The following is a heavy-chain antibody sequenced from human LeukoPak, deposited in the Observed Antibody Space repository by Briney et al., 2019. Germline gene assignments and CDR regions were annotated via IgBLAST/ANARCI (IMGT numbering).Heavy chain of an antibody. D-gene: IGHD3-22*01. CDR1: GGSISRGGYY. CDR2: IYYSGST. V-gene: IGHV4-31*03. J-gene: IGHJ4*02. Sequence: SETLSLTCTVSGGSISRGGYYWSWIRQHPGKCLEWIGYIYYSGSTYYNPSLKSRVTISVDTSKNQFSLKLSSVTAADTAVYYCARARADYYDSSGFVDYRGQGTLVTVSS. CDR3: ARARADYYDSSGFVDY.